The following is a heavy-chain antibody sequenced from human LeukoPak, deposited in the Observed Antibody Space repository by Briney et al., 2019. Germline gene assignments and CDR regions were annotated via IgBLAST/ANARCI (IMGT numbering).Heavy chain of an antibody. D-gene: IGHD3-10*01. V-gene: IGHV3-23*01. CDR1: GFTFRSYA. J-gene: IGHJ4*02. Sequence: GGSLRLSCAASGFTFRSYAMSWVRQAPGKGLEWVSSLSGSGVNIFYADSVKGRFTISRDNSQNTVFLQMNSLRDEDTAVYFCAKAGGYYGSGSPDYFDHWGQGTPVTVSS. CDR2: LSGSGVNI. CDR3: AKAGGYYGSGSPDYFDH.